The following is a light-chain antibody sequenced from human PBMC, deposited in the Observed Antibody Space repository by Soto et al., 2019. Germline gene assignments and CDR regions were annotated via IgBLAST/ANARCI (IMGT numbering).Light chain of an antibody. V-gene: IGLV2-14*01. CDR1: SSDVGGYNY. J-gene: IGLJ2*01. CDR3: SSYTGSSPHVV. Sequence: QSALTQPASVSGSPGQSITISCTGTSSDVGGYNYVSWYQQHPGKAPKLMIYDVSNRPSGVSNRFSGSKSGNTASLTISGLQAEDEADYYCSSYTGSSPHVVFGGGTKLTVL. CDR2: DVS.